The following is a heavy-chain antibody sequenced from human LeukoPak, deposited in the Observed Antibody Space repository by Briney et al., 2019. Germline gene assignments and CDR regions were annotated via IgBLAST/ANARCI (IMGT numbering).Heavy chain of an antibody. Sequence: GGSLRLSCAASGFTFSSYGMHWVRQAPGKGLEWVAVISYDGSNKYYADSVKGRFTISRDNSKNTLYLQMNSLRAEDTAVYYCAKDVSLHLIYWGQGTLVTVSP. CDR2: ISYDGSNK. CDR3: AKDVSLHLIY. D-gene: IGHD3-22*01. J-gene: IGHJ4*02. V-gene: IGHV3-30*18. CDR1: GFTFSSYG.